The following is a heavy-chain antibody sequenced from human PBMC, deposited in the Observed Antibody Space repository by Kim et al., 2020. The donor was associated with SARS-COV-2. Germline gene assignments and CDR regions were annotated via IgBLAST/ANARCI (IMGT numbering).Heavy chain of an antibody. CDR3: TRGTMTQWSYYDL. Sequence: ESAAYVRDRFTISRDDSKNIAYLQMNSLKTDDTAVYFCTRGTMTQWSYYDLWGQGSLVTVSS. J-gene: IGHJ4*02. D-gene: IGHD4-17*01. V-gene: IGHV3-49*02.